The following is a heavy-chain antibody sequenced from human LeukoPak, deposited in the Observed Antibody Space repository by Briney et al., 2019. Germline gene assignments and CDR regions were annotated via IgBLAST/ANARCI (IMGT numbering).Heavy chain of an antibody. Sequence: GGSLRLSCAASGFTFSSYWMHWVRHAPGKGLVWVSRINSDGSSTSYADSVKGRFTISRDNAKNTLYLQMNSLRAEDTAVYCCARMTVTGDFDYWGQGTLVTVSS. CDR1: GFTFSSYW. D-gene: IGHD4-17*01. V-gene: IGHV3-74*01. CDR3: ARMTVTGDFDY. J-gene: IGHJ4*02. CDR2: INSDGSST.